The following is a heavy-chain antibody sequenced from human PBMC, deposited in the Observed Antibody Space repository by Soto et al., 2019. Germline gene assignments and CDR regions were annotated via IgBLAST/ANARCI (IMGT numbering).Heavy chain of an antibody. CDR3: TRCSGSYYYFDY. D-gene: IGHD1-26*01. J-gene: IGHJ4*02. CDR2: IRSKAYGGTT. V-gene: IGHV3-49*04. CDR1: GFTFGDYA. Sequence: LRLSCTASGFTFGDYAMSWVRQAPGKGLEWVGFIRSKAYGGTTEYAASVKGRFTISRDDSKSIAYLQMNSLKTEDTAVYYCTRCSGSYYYFDYWGQGTLVTV.